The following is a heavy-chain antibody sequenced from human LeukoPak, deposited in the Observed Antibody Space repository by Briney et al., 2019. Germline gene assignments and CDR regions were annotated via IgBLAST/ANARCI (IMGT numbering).Heavy chain of an antibody. CDR2: IYYSGST. V-gene: IGHV4-59*01. Sequence: SETLSLTCTVSGGSISSYYWSWIRQPPGKGLEWIGYIYYSGSTNYNPSLKSRVTISVDTSKYQFSLKLSSVTAADTAVYYCARDRRDGYSPWGQGTLVTVSS. CDR3: ARDRRDGYSP. CDR1: GGSISSYY. D-gene: IGHD5-24*01. J-gene: IGHJ5*02.